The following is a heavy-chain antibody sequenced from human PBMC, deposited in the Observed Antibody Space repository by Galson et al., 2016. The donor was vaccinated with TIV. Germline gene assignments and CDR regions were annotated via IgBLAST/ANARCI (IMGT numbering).Heavy chain of an antibody. CDR1: GYTFSDYC. V-gene: IGHV1-2*04. CDR3: ARDDGYTSCSDY. D-gene: IGHD6-19*01. J-gene: IGHJ4*02. CDR2: INPNTGGT. Sequence: SVKVSCKASGYTFSDYCMHWVRQAPGQGLEWMGWINPNTGGTNYAQKFQGWVSMTRDTSIHTAYMDLSRLKSDDTAVYYCARDDGYTSCSDYWGQGTQVTVSS.